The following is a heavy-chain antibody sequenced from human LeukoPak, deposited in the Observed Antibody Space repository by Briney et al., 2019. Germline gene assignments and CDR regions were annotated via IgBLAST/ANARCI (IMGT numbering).Heavy chain of an antibody. J-gene: IGHJ5*02. CDR1: GYTFTGYY. V-gene: IGHV1-2*02. D-gene: IGHD2-2*02. CDR2: INPNSGGT. CDR3: ARERTTEDCSSTSCYTSWFDP. Sequence: ASVKVSCKASGYTFTGYYMHWVRQAPGQGLEWMGWINPNSGGTNYAQKFQGRVTMTRDTSISTAYMELSRLRSDDTAVYYCARERTTEDCSSTSCYTSWFDPWGQGTLVTVSS.